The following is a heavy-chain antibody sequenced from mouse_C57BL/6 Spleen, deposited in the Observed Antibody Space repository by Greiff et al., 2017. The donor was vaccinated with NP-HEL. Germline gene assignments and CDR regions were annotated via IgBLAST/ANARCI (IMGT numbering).Heavy chain of an antibody. D-gene: IGHD2-5*01. CDR3: ARCDSNYFDS. CDR1: GYTFTSYG. CDR2: IYPRSGNT. Sequence: VQGVESGAELARPGASVKLSCKASGYTFTSYGISWVKQRTGQGLEWIGEIYPRSGNTYYNEKFKGKATLTADKSSSTAYMELRSLTSEDSAVYFCARCDSNYFDSWGQSTTLAVSS. J-gene: IGHJ2*01. V-gene: IGHV1-81*01.